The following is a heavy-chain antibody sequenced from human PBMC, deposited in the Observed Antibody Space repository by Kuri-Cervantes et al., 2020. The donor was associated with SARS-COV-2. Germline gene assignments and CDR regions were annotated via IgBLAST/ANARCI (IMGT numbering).Heavy chain of an antibody. J-gene: IGHJ4*02. Sequence: ASVKVSCKASGGTFSSYAISWVRQAPGQGLEWMGWINPYNGDTNYAQKFQGRVTLTRDTSISTAYMELNRLRSGDTAVYYCARDPGYCSGGTCLDYWGQGTLVTVSS. CDR1: GGTFSSYA. CDR3: ARDPGYCSGGTCLDY. D-gene: IGHD2-15*01. CDR2: INPYNGDT. V-gene: IGHV1-2*02.